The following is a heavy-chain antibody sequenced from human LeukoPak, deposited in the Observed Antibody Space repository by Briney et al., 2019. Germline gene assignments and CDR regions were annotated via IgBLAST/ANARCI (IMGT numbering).Heavy chain of an antibody. J-gene: IGHJ4*02. CDR1: GYIFTTYH. V-gene: IGHV1-18*01. CDR3: ARYKHHNYFDY. CDR2: ISVYDGNT. Sequence: ASVKVCCKFSGYIFTTYHITWVRQAPGQGLEWMGWISVYDGNTISAPSLQARVIMTADTSTRTAYMELRSLRADDTAVYYCARYKHHNYFDYWGQGTHVTVSS. D-gene: IGHD1-1*01.